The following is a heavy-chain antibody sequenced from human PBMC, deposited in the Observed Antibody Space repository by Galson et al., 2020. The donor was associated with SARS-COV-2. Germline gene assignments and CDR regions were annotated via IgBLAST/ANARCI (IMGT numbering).Heavy chain of an antibody. CDR2: ISPSGGT. Sequence: SETLSLTFAVPGTSISSGSYSWNWIRQPQGKGLEGTGYISPSGGTYYNPSLKSRVTISGDRSKNQFSLRLSSVTAADTAVYYCARLHYGEYAPEAFDIWGPGTRVTVAS. CDR1: GTSISSGSYS. J-gene: IGHJ3*02. D-gene: IGHD4-17*01. V-gene: IGHV4-30-2*01. CDR3: ARLHYGEYAPEAFDI.